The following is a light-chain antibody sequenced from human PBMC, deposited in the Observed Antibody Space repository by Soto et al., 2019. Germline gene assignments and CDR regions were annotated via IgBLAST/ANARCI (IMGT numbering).Light chain of an antibody. CDR3: QQYNNWPLT. CDR1: QSVSSN. Sequence: EILMTQSPATLSVSPGERATLSCRAGQSVSSNLAWYQQKPGQAPRLLIYGASTRATGIPARFSGSGSGTEFTLTISSLQSEDFAVYYCQQYNNWPLTFGGGTKVDIK. CDR2: GAS. J-gene: IGKJ4*01. V-gene: IGKV3-15*01.